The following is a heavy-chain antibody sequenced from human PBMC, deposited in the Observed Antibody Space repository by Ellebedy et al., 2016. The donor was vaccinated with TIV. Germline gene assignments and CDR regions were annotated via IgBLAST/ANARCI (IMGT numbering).Heavy chain of an antibody. D-gene: IGHD2-21*01. CDR3: ARGDGGNILRY. J-gene: IGHJ4*02. V-gene: IGHV3-74*01. CDR2: INSDGSST. Sequence: PGGSLRLSCAASGFTFSSYWMYWVRQAPGKGLVWVSRINSDGSSTTYADSVKGRFTISRDDAKNTLYLQMDSLGAEETAVYYCARGDGGNILRYWGQGTPVTVSS. CDR1: GFTFSSYW.